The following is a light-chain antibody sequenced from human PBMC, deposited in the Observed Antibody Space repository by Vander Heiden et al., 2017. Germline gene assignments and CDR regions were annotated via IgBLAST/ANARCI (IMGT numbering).Light chain of an antibody. J-gene: IGKJ2*02. CDR3: QQSYTTPRT. CDR2: ASS. V-gene: IGKV1-39*01. Sequence: DIQMAQPPSSLSASVGDRVTVTCRASQTVRTYLSWYQQKPGTAPRLLLYASSTLQSGVPSRFSGSGSGTDFTLTISNLQPEDFATYFCQQSYTTPRTFGHGTKVEV. CDR1: QTVRTY.